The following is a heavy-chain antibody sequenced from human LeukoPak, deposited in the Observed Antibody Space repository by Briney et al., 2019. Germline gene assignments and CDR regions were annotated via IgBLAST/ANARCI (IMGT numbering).Heavy chain of an antibody. CDR3: ARGPQSYGFAFDI. V-gene: IGHV4-39*07. D-gene: IGHD5-18*01. CDR2: INHSGST. J-gene: IGHJ3*02. Sequence: SETLSLTCTVSGGSISSGDYYWSWIRQPPGKGLEWIGEINHSGSTNYNPSLKSRVTISVDTSKNQFSLKLSSVTAADTAVYYCARGPQSYGFAFDIWGQGTMVTVSS. CDR1: GGSISSGDYY.